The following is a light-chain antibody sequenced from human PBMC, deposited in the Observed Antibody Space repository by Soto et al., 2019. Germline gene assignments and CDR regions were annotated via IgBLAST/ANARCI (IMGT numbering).Light chain of an antibody. J-gene: IGLJ2*01. CDR3: GGWDDSLSGPV. CDR2: EVS. V-gene: IGLV2-14*01. CDR1: SSDVGGYAY. Sequence: QSALTQPASVSGSPGQSITISCTGTSSDVGGYAYVSWYQQYPGKAPKLVISEVSNRPSGVSHRFSGSRSGNTAYLTISGLQAEDEADYYCGGWDDSLSGPVFGGGTKVTVL.